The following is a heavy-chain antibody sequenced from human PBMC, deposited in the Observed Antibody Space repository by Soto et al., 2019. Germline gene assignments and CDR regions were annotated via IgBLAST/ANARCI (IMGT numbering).Heavy chain of an antibody. J-gene: IGHJ5*02. V-gene: IGHV1-3*01. Sequence: QVQLVQSGAEVKKPGASVKVSCKASGYTFTSYAMHWVRQAPGQRLEWMGWINAGNGNTKYSQKFQGRVTITRDTSASTAYMELSSLRSEDTAVYYCAREAAPSMIGGFDPWGQGTLVTVSS. CDR3: AREAAPSMIGGFDP. CDR1: GYTFTSYA. D-gene: IGHD3-22*01. CDR2: INAGNGNT.